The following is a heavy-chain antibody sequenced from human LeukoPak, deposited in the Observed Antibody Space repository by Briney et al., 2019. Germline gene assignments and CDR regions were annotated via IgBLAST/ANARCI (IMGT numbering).Heavy chain of an antibody. CDR3: ARDTRGIMITFGGVIAHDAFDI. V-gene: IGHV1-46*01. J-gene: IGHJ3*02. D-gene: IGHD3-16*02. CDR2: INPSGGST. Sequence: ASVKVSCKASGYTFTSYYMHWVRQAPGQGLELMGIINPSGGSTSYAQKFQGRVTMTRDTSTSTVYMELSSLRSEDTAVYYCARDTRGIMITFGGVIAHDAFDIWGQGTMVTVSS. CDR1: GYTFTSYY.